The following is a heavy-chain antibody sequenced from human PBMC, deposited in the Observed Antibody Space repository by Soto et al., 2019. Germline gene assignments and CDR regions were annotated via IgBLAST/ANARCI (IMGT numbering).Heavy chain of an antibody. CDR2: ISYDGSNK. CDR1: GFTLSSYW. V-gene: IGHV3-30*18. CDR3: AKDKWELLRSPGYYGMDV. J-gene: IGHJ6*02. D-gene: IGHD1-26*01. Sequence: GGSLRLSCAASGFTLSSYWMSWVRQAPGKGLEWVAVISYDGSNKYYADSVKGRFTISRDNSKNTLYLQMNSLRAEDTAVYYCAKDKWELLRSPGYYGMDVWGQGTTVTVSS.